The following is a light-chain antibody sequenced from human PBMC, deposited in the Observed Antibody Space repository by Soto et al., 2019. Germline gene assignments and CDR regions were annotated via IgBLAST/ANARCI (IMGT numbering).Light chain of an antibody. J-gene: IGKJ4*01. Sequence: EVVMTQSPANLSVSPGVGATLSCWASQPVSDKLAWYQQKPGQAPRLLIYGASSRATGIPDRFSGSGSGTDFTLTISRLEPEDFAVYFCQQYGSSPLTFGGGTKVDIK. V-gene: IGKV3-20*01. CDR3: QQYGSSPLT. CDR1: QPVSDK. CDR2: GAS.